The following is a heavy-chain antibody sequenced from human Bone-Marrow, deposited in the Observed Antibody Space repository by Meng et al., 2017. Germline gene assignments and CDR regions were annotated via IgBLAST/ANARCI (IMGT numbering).Heavy chain of an antibody. CDR3: ARDLPYASGAGGFDP. CDR1: GGSISSGDYY. D-gene: IGHD3-10*01. J-gene: IGHJ5*02. CDR2: IYYTGTT. V-gene: IGHV4-30-4*08. Sequence: QVQLQESGPGLVKPSQTLSLTCTVSGGSISSGDYYWSWIRQPPGKGLEWIGYIYYTGTTYYNPSLRSRLTISVDRSKNQFSLKLTSVTAADTAVYYCARDLPYASGAGGFDPWGQGTLDTVSS.